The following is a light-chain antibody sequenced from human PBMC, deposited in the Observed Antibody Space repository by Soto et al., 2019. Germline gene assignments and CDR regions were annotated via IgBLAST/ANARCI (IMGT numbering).Light chain of an antibody. Sequence: QSVVLQSPSASGTPGQRVTIPGLGRSSNIGRNTVNWYQQLPGTAPKLLIYTNNRRPSGVPDRFSGSKSGTSASLAISGLQSEDEADYYCAAWDDSLNGVIFGGGTKLTVL. J-gene: IGLJ2*01. CDR1: SSNIGRNT. V-gene: IGLV1-44*01. CDR3: AAWDDSLNGVI. CDR2: TNN.